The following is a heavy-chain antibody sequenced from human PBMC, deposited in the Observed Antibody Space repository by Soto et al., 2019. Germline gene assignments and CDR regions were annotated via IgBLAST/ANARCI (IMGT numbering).Heavy chain of an antibody. CDR2: IIPIFGTA. D-gene: IGHD3-16*01. V-gene: IGHV1-69*01. CDR1: GGTFSSYA. Sequence: QAQLVQSGAEVKKPGSSVKVSCKASGGTFSSYAISWVRQAPGQGLEWMGGIIPIFGTANYSQKFQGRVPITADESTSTAYMELSSLRSEDTTVYYCARDHYEGPPLAYFDYWGQGTLVTVSS. CDR3: ARDHYEGPPLAYFDY. J-gene: IGHJ4*02.